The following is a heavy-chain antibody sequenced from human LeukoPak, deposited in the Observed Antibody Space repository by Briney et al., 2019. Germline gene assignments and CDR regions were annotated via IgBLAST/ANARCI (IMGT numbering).Heavy chain of an antibody. D-gene: IGHD1-26*01. CDR1: GYTFTGYY. J-gene: IGHJ3*02. Sequence: GASVKVSCKASGYTFTGYYMHWVRQAPGQGLEWMGWINPNSGGTNYAQKFQGRVTMTRDTSISTAYVELSRLRSDDTAVYYCAREGWELRSSAFDIWGQGTMVTVSS. CDR2: INPNSGGT. V-gene: IGHV1-2*02. CDR3: AREGWELRSSAFDI.